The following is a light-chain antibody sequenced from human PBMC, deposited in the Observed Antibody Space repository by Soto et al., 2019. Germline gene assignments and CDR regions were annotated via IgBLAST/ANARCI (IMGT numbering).Light chain of an antibody. V-gene: IGKV3-20*01. J-gene: IGKJ1*01. CDR1: QSVSSSY. Sequence: EIVLTQSPGTLSLSPGERATLSCRASQSVSSSYLAWYQQKPGQAPRLLIYGASSRATGIPDRFSGSGSGTDFTLSTSRLDPEYFAVYYCQQYGSSPLTFGQGTKVEIK. CDR2: GAS. CDR3: QQYGSSPLT.